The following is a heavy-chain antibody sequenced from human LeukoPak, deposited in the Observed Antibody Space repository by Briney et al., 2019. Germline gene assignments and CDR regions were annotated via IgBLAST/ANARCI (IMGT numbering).Heavy chain of an antibody. CDR1: RFTFSNYW. J-gene: IGHJ4*02. V-gene: IGHV3-74*03. D-gene: IGHD1-1*01. CDR2: INIEGSTT. CDR3: VSDHTGHDDY. Sequence: GGSLRLSCAASRFTFSNYWMHWVRQAPGKGLVWVSRINIEGSTTTYADSVKGRFTISRDNAKKTVSLQMNSLRAEDTAVYYCVSDHTGHDDYWGQGTLVTVSS.